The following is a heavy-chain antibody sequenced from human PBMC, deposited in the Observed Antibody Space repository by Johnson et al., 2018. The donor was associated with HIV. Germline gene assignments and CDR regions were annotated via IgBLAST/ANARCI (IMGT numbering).Heavy chain of an antibody. CDR2: IRSKAYGGTT. V-gene: IGHV3-49*04. Sequence: VQLVESGGGLVQPGRSLRLSCTTSGFTFGDYAMNWVRQAPGKGLEWVGFIRSKAYGGTTQYAASVNGRFTISRDDSKSIAYLQMNSLKTEDTAVYYCTRDFSSGWYSARVAFDIWGQGTRVTVSS. CDR1: GFTFGDYA. CDR3: TRDFSSGWYSARVAFDI. J-gene: IGHJ3*02. D-gene: IGHD6-19*01.